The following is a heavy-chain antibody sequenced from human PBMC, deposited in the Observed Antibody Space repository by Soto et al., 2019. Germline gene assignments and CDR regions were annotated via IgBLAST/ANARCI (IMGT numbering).Heavy chain of an antibody. CDR3: AKMRRGVVDVIPESPFFDC. J-gene: IGHJ4*02. Sequence: GGSLRLSCAASGFTFSSYAMSWVRQAPGKGLEWVSIISDIGATTYYADSVKGRFTISRDNSKNTLSLQMNTLRAEDTAIYYCAKMRRGVVDVIPESPFFDCWGPGTLVTVSS. CDR2: ISDIGATT. D-gene: IGHD3-16*02. CDR1: GFTFSSYA. V-gene: IGHV3-23*01.